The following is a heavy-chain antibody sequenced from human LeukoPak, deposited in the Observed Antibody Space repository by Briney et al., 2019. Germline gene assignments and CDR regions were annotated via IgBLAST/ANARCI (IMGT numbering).Heavy chain of an antibody. CDR3: ASSARQSRDGYFDY. Sequence: ASVKVSCKASGGTFSSYAISWVRQAPGQGLGWMGGIIPIFGTANYAQKFQGRVTITADESTSTAYMELSSLRSEDTAVYYCASSARQSRDGYFDYWGQGTLVTVSS. V-gene: IGHV1-69*13. CDR2: IIPIFGTA. CDR1: GGTFSSYA. J-gene: IGHJ4*02. D-gene: IGHD6-6*01.